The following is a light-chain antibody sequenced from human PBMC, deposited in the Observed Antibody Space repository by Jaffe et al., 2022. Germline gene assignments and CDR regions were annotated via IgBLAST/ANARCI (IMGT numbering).Light chain of an antibody. CDR3: QQYRSFST. CDR2: RAS. CDR1: RNIDAY. V-gene: IGKV1-5*03. J-gene: IGKJ4*01. Sequence: DIQVTQSPSTLSASVGDRVTITCQASRNIDAYLAWYQQKPGKAPKLLIYRASTLESGVPSRFSGGGSGTDFTLTINSLQPDDFATYYCQQYRSFSTFGGGTKVEIK.